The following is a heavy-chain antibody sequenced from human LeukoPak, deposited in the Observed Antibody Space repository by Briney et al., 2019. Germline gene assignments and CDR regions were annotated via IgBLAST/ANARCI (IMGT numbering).Heavy chain of an antibody. D-gene: IGHD3-22*01. CDR2: INPNSGGT. J-gene: IGHJ4*02. CDR3: ARPRRSSGYYYFDY. Sequence: ASVKVSFKASRYTFTGYYMHWVRQAPGQGLEWMGWINPNSGGTNYAQKFQGRVTMTRDTSISTAYMELSRLRSDDTAVYYCARPRRSSGYYYFDYWGQGTLVTVSS. V-gene: IGHV1-2*02. CDR1: RYTFTGYY.